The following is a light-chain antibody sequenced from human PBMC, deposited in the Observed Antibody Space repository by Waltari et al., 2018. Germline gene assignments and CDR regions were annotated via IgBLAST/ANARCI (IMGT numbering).Light chain of an antibody. J-gene: IGLJ2*01. Sequence: QSALTQPASVSGSPGQSITISCTGTSSDVGAYNFVSWYQHYPGKAPKIIIYDVSNRPSGVSYRFSGSKSVNPASLTISGLQAEDEAVYYCSSFETNSASVIFGGGTMVTVL. CDR3: SSFETNSASVI. CDR1: SSDVGAYNF. V-gene: IGLV2-14*03. CDR2: DVS.